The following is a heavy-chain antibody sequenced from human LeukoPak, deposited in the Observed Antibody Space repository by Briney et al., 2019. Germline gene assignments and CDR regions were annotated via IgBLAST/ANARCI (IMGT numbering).Heavy chain of an antibody. J-gene: IGHJ4*01. CDR1: SGSISSGDYY. Sequence: SETLSLTCTVSSGSISSGDYYWSWIRQPPGKGLEWIGYIYYTGSIHNNSSLETRFLIYVDTSNNQFSLILTSATAADTAVYYCARFADTATQYVDYWGHGTLVTVSS. CDR2: IYYTGSI. D-gene: IGHD5-18*01. CDR3: ARFADTATQYVDY. V-gene: IGHV4-30-4*01.